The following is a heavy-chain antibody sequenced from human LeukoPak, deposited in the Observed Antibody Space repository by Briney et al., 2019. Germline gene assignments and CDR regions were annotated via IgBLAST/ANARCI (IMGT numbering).Heavy chain of an antibody. CDR2: MNPNSGNT. J-gene: IGHJ4*02. Sequence: ASVKVSCKASGYTFTSYDINWVRQATGQGLEWMGWMNPNSGNTGYAQKFQGRVTMTRNTSISTAYMELSSLRSEDTAVYYCARRRSMTTVTSSDYWGQGTLVTVSS. D-gene: IGHD4-17*01. V-gene: IGHV1-8*01. CDR1: GYTFTSYD. CDR3: ARRRSMTTVTSSDY.